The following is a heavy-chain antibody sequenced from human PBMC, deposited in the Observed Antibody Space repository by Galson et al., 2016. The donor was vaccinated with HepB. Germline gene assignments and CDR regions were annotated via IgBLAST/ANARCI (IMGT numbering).Heavy chain of an antibody. D-gene: IGHD5-18*01. Sequence: SLRLSCAASGFTFSTYNMNWVRQAPGKGLEWVSSISRGSGYIYYADHVKGRFNISSDNAKNTLYLQMNSLRAEDTAVYYCCVDTAMDYVFDYWGQGTLVTVSS. J-gene: IGHJ4*02. CDR2: ISRGSGYI. V-gene: IGHV3-21*01. CDR1: GFTFSTYN. CDR3: CVDTAMDYVFDY.